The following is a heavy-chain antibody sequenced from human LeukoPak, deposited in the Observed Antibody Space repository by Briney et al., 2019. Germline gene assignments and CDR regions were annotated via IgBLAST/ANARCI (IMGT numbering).Heavy chain of an antibody. J-gene: IGHJ5*02. V-gene: IGHV4-59*12. D-gene: IGHD1-26*01. Sequence: SETLSLTCTVSGGSISSYYWTWIRQPPGKGLEWIGSIYYSGSTYYNPSLKSRVTISVDTSKNQFSLKLSSVTAADTAVYYCARERGGATTNWFDPWGQGTLVTVSS. CDR1: GGSISSYY. CDR3: ARERGGATTNWFDP. CDR2: IYYSGST.